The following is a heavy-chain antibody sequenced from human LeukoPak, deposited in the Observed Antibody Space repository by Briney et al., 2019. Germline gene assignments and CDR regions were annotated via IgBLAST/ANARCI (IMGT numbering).Heavy chain of an antibody. J-gene: IGHJ3*02. V-gene: IGHV1-58*02. CDR2: IVVGSGNT. CDR1: GFTFTSSA. D-gene: IGHD2-2*02. CDR3: ATDLSHLFDIVVVPAAIYAFDI. Sequence: SVKVSCKASGFTFTSSAMQWVRQARGQRLEWIGWIVVGSGNTNYAQKFQERVTITRDMSTSTAYMELSSLRSEDTAVYYCATDLSHLFDIVVVPAAIYAFDIWGQGTMVTVSS.